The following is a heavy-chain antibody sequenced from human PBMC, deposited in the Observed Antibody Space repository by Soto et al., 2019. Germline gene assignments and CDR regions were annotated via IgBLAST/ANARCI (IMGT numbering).Heavy chain of an antibody. CDR3: AKDDYHGYYYYYGMDV. J-gene: IGHJ6*02. V-gene: IGHV3-23*01. CDR2: ISGSGGST. CDR1: GFTFSSYA. D-gene: IGHD4-17*01. Sequence: ESGGGLVQPGGSLSLSCAASGFTFSSYAMSWVRQAPGKGLEWVSAISGSGGSTYYADSVKGRFTISRDNSKNTLYLQMNSLRAEDTAVYYCAKDDYHGYYYYYGMDVWGQGTTVTVSS.